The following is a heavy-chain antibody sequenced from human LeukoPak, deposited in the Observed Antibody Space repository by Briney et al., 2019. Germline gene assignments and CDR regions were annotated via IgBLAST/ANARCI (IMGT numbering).Heavy chain of an antibody. Sequence: GGSLRLSCAASGFTFSSYVMAWVRQGPGKGLEWVSGIISGSGGTTYYAGSVKGRFTVSRDNSKNTLYLQMTSLRVEDTAVYYCTTRTSGNNGYDYSGQGTLVTVSS. CDR1: GFTFSSYV. J-gene: IGHJ4*02. CDR3: TTRTSGNNGYDY. D-gene: IGHD2-8*01. V-gene: IGHV3-23*01. CDR2: IISGSGGTT.